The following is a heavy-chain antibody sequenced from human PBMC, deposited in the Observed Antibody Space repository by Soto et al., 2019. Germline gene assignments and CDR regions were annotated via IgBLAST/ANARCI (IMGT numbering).Heavy chain of an antibody. CDR2: ISGSGGST. CDR3: AKVPDSSGYYLLFDY. J-gene: IGHJ4*02. CDR1: GFTFSSYA. D-gene: IGHD3-22*01. Sequence: GGSLRLSCAASGFTFSSYAMSWVRQAPGKGLEWVSAISGSGGSTYYADSVKGRFTISRDNSKNTLYLQMNSLRAEDTAVYYCAKVPDSSGYYLLFDYWGQGTLVTVSS. V-gene: IGHV3-23*01.